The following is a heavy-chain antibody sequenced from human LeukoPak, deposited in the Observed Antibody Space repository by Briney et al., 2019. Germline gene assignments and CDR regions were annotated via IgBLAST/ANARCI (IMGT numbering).Heavy chain of an antibody. V-gene: IGHV1-69*13. CDR3: ARRRSIQLWASFDY. CDR2: IIPIFGTA. Sequence: SVKVSCKASGGTFSSYATSWVRQAPGQGLEWMGGIIPIFGTANYAQMFQGRVTITADESTSTAYMELSSLRSEDTAVYYCARRRSIQLWASFDYWGQGTLVTVSS. J-gene: IGHJ4*02. D-gene: IGHD5-18*01. CDR1: GGTFSSYA.